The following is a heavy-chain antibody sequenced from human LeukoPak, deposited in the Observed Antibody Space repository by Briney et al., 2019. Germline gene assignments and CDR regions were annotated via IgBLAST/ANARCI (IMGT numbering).Heavy chain of an antibody. Sequence: GGSLRLSCAASGFSFNTYSMNWVRQAPGKGLEWVSSITDSGSSTYYPDSVKGRSTISRDNSKNTLFLQMHSLSAEDTAVYYCAPRGSVRGVIITAAFDIWGQGTVVTVSS. D-gene: IGHD3-10*01. CDR3: APRGSVRGVIITAAFDI. CDR1: GFSFNTYS. J-gene: IGHJ3*02. V-gene: IGHV3-23*01. CDR2: ITDSGSST.